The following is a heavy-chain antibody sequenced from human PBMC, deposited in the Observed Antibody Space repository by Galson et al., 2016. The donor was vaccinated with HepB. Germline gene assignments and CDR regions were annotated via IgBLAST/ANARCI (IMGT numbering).Heavy chain of an antibody. Sequence: QSGAEVKKPGESLKISCKGSGYSFTSYWIGWVRQMPGKGLEWMGIIYPGDSDTRYSPSFQGQVTISADKSVSTPYLQWTSLKASDPATYYCARQSRSGRGLDYWVGTWEQGTLVTVSS. CDR1: GYSFTSYW. D-gene: IGHD3-16*01. CDR2: IYPGDSDT. V-gene: IGHV5-51*01. J-gene: IGHJ5*02. CDR3: ARQSRSGRGLDYWVGT.